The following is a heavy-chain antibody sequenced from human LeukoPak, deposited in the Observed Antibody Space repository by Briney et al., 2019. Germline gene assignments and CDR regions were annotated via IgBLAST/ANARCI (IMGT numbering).Heavy chain of an antibody. CDR2: ISAYNGNT. V-gene: IGHV1-18*01. D-gene: IGHD3-22*01. Sequence: ASVKVSCKASGYTFINYGISWVRHAPGQGLEWMGWISAYNGNTNYAQNLQGRVTMTTDTSTSTAYMELRSLRSDETAVYYCARRGRYYDTNWFDPWGQGTLVTVSS. J-gene: IGHJ5*02. CDR3: ARRGRYYDTNWFDP. CDR1: GYTFINYG.